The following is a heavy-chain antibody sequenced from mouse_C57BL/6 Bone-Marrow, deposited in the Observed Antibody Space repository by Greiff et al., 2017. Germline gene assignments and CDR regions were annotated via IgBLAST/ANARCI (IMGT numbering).Heavy chain of an antibody. J-gene: IGHJ3*01. CDR2: INPGSGGT. V-gene: IGHV1-54*01. CDR1: GYAFTNYL. Sequence: QVQLKESGAELVRPGTSVKVSCKASGYAFTNYLIEWVKQRPGQGLEWIGVINPGSGGTNYNEKFKGKATLTADKSSSTAYMQLSSLTSEDSAVYFCARGSFAYWGQGTLATVSA. CDR3: ARGSFAY.